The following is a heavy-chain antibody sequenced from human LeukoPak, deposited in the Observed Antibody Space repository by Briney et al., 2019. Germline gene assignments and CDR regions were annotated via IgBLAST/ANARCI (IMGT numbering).Heavy chain of an antibody. J-gene: IGHJ4*02. CDR1: GGSISTSSYY. V-gene: IGHV4-39*01. D-gene: IGHD3-10*01. CDR2: IYYTGST. CDR3: ARRPGSGSRHFDY. Sequence: PSETLSLTCTVSGGSISTSSYYWSWIRQPPEKRLEWIGTIYYTGSTYYNPSLKSRVTISVDASKNQFSLKLSSVTAADTAVYYCARRPGSGSRHFDYWGQETLVTVSS.